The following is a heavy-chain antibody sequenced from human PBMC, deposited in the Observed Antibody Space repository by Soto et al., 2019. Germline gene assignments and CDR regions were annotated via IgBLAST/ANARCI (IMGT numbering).Heavy chain of an antibody. CDR2: IWYDGSNK. V-gene: IGHV3-33*01. J-gene: IGHJ6*02. CDR1: GFTFSSYG. CDR3: ARAGGQDFYYYGMDV. Sequence: SGGSLRLSXAASGFTFSSYGMHWVRQAPGKGLEWVAVIWYDGSNKYYADSVKGRFTISRDNSKNTLYLQMNSLRAEDTAVYYCARAGGQDFYYYGMDVWGQGTTVTVSS.